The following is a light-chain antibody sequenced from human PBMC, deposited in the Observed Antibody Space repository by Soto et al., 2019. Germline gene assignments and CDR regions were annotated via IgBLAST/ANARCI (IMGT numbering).Light chain of an antibody. CDR3: QQYSNWPPIT. V-gene: IGKV3-15*01. CDR2: SAS. Sequence: EIVLTQSPATLSVSPGERATLSCRASQSVSSYLAWYQQKPGQAPRLLIFSASTRATGIPVRFSGSGSGTDFTLTISSLQSEDFAIYYCQQYSNWPPITFGQGTRLEN. CDR1: QSVSSY. J-gene: IGKJ5*01.